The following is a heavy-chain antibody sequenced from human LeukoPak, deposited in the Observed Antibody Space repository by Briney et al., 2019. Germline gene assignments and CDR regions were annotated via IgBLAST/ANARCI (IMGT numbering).Heavy chain of an antibody. CDR1: GGSFSGYY. D-gene: IGHD3-3*01. Sequence: KPSETLSLTCAVYGGSFSGYYWSWIRQPPGKGLEWIGEINHSGSTNYNPSLKSRVTISVDTSKNQFSLKLSSVTAADTAVYYCARGSFGVVTYYYYGMDVWGQGTTVTVSS. J-gene: IGHJ6*02. CDR2: INHSGST. CDR3: ARGSFGVVTYYYYGMDV. V-gene: IGHV4-34*01.